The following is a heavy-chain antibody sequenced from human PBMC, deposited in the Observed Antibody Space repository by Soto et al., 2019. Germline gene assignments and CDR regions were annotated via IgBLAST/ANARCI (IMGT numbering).Heavy chain of an antibody. CDR2: ISGSGGST. Sequence: VGSLRLSCAASGFTFSSYAMSWVRQAPGKGLEWVSAISGSGGSTYYADSVKGRFTISRDNSKNTLYLQMNSLRAEDTAVYYCAKLRSPYYYYGMDVWGQGTTVTVSS. CDR3: AKLRSPYYYYGMDV. V-gene: IGHV3-23*01. J-gene: IGHJ6*02. D-gene: IGHD4-17*01. CDR1: GFTFSSYA.